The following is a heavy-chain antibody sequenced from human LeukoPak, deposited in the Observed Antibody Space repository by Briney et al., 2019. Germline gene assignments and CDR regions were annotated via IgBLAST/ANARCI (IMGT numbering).Heavy chain of an antibody. CDR1: GGFISSGAYY. CDR2: MYQTGNT. CDR3: ARDRAGPLDF. D-gene: IGHD3-10*01. Sequence: PSETLSLTCTVSGGFISSGAYYWSWIRQPPGKGLEWIGYMYQTGNTYYNPSLNGRLTISVDRSKNQFSLKLTSVTAADTAMYYCARDRAGPLDFWGQGTLDTVSS. J-gene: IGHJ4*02. V-gene: IGHV4-30-2*01.